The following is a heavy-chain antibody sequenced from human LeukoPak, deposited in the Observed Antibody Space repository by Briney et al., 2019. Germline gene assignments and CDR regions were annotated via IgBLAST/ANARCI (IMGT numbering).Heavy chain of an antibody. V-gene: IGHV4-4*07. CDR2: IYTSGST. J-gene: IGHJ4*02. CDR1: GGSISSYY. CDR3: ARHGSYYDFWSGYPPFDY. D-gene: IGHD3-3*01. Sequence: SETLSLTCTVSGGSISSYYWSWIRQPAGKGLEWIGRIYTSGSTNYNPSLKSRVTMSVDTSKNQFSLKLSSVTAADTAVYYCARHGSYYDFWSGYPPFDYWGQGTLVTVSS.